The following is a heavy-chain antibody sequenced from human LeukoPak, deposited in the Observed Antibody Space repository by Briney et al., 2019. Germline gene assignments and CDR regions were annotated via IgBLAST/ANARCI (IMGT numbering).Heavy chain of an antibody. D-gene: IGHD3-9*01. J-gene: IGHJ4*02. CDR2: ISGSGGST. CDR3: ARPPTQLRYFDWDY. Sequence: GGSLRLSCAASGFTFSSYAMRWVRQAPGKGLEWVSAISGSGGSTYYADSVKGRFTISRDNSKNTLYLQMNSLRAEDTAVYYCARPPTQLRYFDWDYWGQGTLVTVSS. CDR1: GFTFSSYA. V-gene: IGHV3-23*01.